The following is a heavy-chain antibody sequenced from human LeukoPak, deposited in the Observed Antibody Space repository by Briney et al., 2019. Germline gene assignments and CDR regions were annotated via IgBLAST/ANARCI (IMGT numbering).Heavy chain of an antibody. V-gene: IGHV1-8*01. Sequence: ASVKVSCKASGYTFTSYDINWVRQATGQGLAWMGWMNPNSGNTGYAQKFQGRVTMTRNTSISTAYMELSSLRSEDTAVYYCARVKSYDYVWGSYRYRYYFDYWGQGTLVTVSS. CDR2: MNPNSGNT. D-gene: IGHD3-16*02. CDR3: ARVKSYDYVWGSYRYRYYFDY. J-gene: IGHJ4*02. CDR1: GYTFTSYD.